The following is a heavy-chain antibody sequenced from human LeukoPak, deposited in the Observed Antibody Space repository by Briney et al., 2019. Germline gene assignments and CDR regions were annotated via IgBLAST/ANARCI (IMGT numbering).Heavy chain of an antibody. Sequence: GGSWGSPWAASGLPFGTLALSGFGRPPGRGREWVSAISGSGGSTYYADSVKGRFTISRDNSKNTLYLQMNSLRAEDTAVYYCAKSTPGFRYFDYWGQGTLDTVSP. V-gene: IGHV3-23*01. D-gene: IGHD3-10*01. CDR2: ISGSGGST. CDR3: AKSTPGFRYFDY. J-gene: IGHJ4*02. CDR1: GLPFGTLA.